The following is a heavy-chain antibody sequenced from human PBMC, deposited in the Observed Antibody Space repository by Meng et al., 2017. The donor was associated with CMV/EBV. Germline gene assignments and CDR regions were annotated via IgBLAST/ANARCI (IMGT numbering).Heavy chain of an antibody. CDR3: ARHYWRGYCTSDPCHPPDY. D-gene: IGHD2-8*01. J-gene: IGHJ4*02. CDR2: IYPDDSDT. CDR1: GYTFTSYC. V-gene: IGHV5-51*01. Sequence: KVSCKGSGYTFTSYCIGWVRQMPGKGLEWMGFIYPDDSDTRYSPSFQGQFTISADKSISTAYLQWSSLKASDTAMYYCARHYWRGYCTSDPCHPPDYWGQGTLVTVSS.